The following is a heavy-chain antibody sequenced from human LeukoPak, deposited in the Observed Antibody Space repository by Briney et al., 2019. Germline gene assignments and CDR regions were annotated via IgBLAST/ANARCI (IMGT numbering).Heavy chain of an antibody. J-gene: IGHJ4*02. V-gene: IGHV4-31*03. CDR2: VYSSGST. CDR3: ASWSTSSYYVTRVDH. D-gene: IGHD3-22*01. Sequence: SQTLSLTCTVSGGSISSAGHYWNWIRQHPGKGLEWIGYVYSSGSTYYNPSLKSRVTISPDTSKNQFSLKLSSVTAADTAVYYCASWSTSSYYVTRVDHWGQGTLVTVSS. CDR1: GGSISSAGHY.